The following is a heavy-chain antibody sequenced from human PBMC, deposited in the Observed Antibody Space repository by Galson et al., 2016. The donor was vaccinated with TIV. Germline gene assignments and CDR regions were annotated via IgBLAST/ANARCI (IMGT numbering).Heavy chain of an antibody. CDR1: GYTFTGYY. V-gene: IGHV1-2*02. J-gene: IGHJ4*02. Sequence: SVKVSCKASGYTFTGYYIHYVRQAPGQGLEWMGWINPNSGDTNYAQKFQGRVTMTRDTSISTAYMELSRLRSDDTAMYYCARELSPEPTTPFDCWGQGTLVTVSS. CDR2: INPNSGDT. D-gene: IGHD2/OR15-2a*01. CDR3: ARELSPEPTTPFDC.